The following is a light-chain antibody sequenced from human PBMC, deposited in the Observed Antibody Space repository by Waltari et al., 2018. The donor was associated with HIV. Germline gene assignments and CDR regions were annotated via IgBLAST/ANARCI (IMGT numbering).Light chain of an antibody. V-gene: IGKV3-20*01. CDR3: QHYATSPPTCI. CDR2: GVS. CDR1: QALPTNR. Sequence: EIVLTQSPATLSVSPGERITISCRASQALPTNRLAWYQQKPGQAPRLFLYGVSSRATDVSDRFSATGSGTEFTLTINRLGPEDFAIYYCQHYATSPPTCIFGQGTRLEI. J-gene: IGKJ2*02.